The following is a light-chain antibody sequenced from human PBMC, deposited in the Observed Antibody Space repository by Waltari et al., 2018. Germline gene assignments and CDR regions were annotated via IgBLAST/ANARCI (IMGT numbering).Light chain of an antibody. CDR1: QGIRND. CDR2: AAS. J-gene: IGKJ1*01. CDR3: LQDYGYPRT. Sequence: AIQVTQSPSSLSASVGDRVTITCRASQGIRNDLGWYQQKPGKAPKLLIFAASNLESGVPSRCSGSGSGTDFTLTISSLQPEDFATYYCLQDYGYPRTFGQGTKVEIK. V-gene: IGKV1-6*01.